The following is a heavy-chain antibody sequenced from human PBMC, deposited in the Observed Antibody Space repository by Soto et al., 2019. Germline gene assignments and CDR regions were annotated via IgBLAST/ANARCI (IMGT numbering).Heavy chain of an antibody. V-gene: IGHV5-51*01. CDR3: SSGSRDCSGGSCYSH. J-gene: IGHJ4*02. CDR1: GYDFARHW. Sequence: GESLKISWNASGYDFARHWIGWVRQLPVGGVEWMGIIYPVDSDTRYNPSFQGQVTISADQSITTAYLQWSSLRASDTAIYYCSSGSRDCSGGSCYSHWGQGTLVTVSS. CDR2: IYPVDSDT. D-gene: IGHD2-15*01.